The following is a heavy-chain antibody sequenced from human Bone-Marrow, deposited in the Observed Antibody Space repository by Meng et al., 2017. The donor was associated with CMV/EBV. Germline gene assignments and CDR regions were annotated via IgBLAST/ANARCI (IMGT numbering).Heavy chain of an antibody. Sequence: SGGTLSSYTISWVRQAPGQGLEWMGRIIPILGIANYAQKFQGRVTITADKSTSTAYMELSSLRSEDTAVYYCASPRGTISGVDYFDYWGQGTLVTVSS. CDR2: IIPILGIA. J-gene: IGHJ4*02. D-gene: IGHD3-3*01. CDR1: GGTLSSYT. CDR3: ASPRGTISGVDYFDY. V-gene: IGHV1-69*02.